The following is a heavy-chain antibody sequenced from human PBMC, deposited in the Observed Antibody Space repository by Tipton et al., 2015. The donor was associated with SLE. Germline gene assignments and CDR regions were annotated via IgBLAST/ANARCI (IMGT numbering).Heavy chain of an antibody. Sequence: SLRLSCEASGFSFRSHGMHWVRQAPGKGLDWVAFIRYDEKYKYYGDSVNGRFTISRDNSKNTLYLQMNSLRVEDTAVYYCASRHLAWGQGTLVTVSS. J-gene: IGHJ5*02. CDR1: GFSFRSHG. V-gene: IGHV3-30*02. CDR2: IRYDEKYK. CDR3: ASRHLA.